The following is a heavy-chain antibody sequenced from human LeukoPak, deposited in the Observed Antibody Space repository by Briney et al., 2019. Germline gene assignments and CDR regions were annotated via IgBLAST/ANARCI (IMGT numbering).Heavy chain of an antibody. CDR2: IYSGGDR. V-gene: IGHV3-66*02. J-gene: IGHJ3*02. CDR3: ATRYCSSASCYYRGAFDI. D-gene: IGHD2-2*01. CDR1: GFTISSNY. Sequence: PGGSLRLSCAASGFTISSNYMSWVRQAPGKGLEWVSLIYSGGDRYYADSVKGRFTISRDNSKNTLYLQMDSLRHEDTAVYYCATRYCSSASCYYRGAFDIWGQGTMVTVSS.